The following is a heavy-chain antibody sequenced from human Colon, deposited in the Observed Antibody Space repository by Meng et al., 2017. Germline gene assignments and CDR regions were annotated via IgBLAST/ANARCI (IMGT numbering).Heavy chain of an antibody. CDR3: ANGYSPDY. CDR2: ISNNGGST. Sequence: VQLVGVGGAFVQPGGSLRLSCAASGFTFSSYGMSWVRQAPGKGLEWVSTISNNGGSTYYADSVKGRFTISRDNSKNTLYLQMNSLRAEDTAVYYCANGYSPDYWGQGTLVTVSS. D-gene: IGHD5-18*01. J-gene: IGHJ4*02. V-gene: IGHV3-23*04. CDR1: GFTFSSYG.